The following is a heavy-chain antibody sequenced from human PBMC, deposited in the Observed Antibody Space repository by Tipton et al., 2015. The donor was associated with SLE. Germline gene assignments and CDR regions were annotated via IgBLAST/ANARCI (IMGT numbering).Heavy chain of an antibody. V-gene: IGHV4-59*01. CDR3: ARGSSSWSIFDF. Sequence: TLSLTCAVSGGSIRSYYWSWIRQPPGKGPEWIGYIFYSGGTNYNPSLKSRVTMSVDTSKNQFSLNLSSVTAADTAVYYCARGSSSWSIFDFWGQGTLVAVSS. J-gene: IGHJ4*02. CDR1: GGSIRSYY. CDR2: IFYSGGT. D-gene: IGHD6-13*01.